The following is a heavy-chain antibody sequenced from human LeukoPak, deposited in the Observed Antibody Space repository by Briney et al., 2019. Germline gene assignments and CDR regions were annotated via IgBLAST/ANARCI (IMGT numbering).Heavy chain of an antibody. CDR2: IRYDGSNK. J-gene: IGHJ4*02. D-gene: IGHD6-19*01. CDR1: GFTFSSYG. CDR3: AKDRTSGLGCY. Sequence: PGGSPRLSCAASGFTFSSYGMHWVRQAPGKGLEWVAFIRYDGSNKYYADSVKGRFTIFRDNSKNTLYLQMNSLRAEDTAVYYCAKDRTSGLGCYWGQGTLVTVSS. V-gene: IGHV3-30*02.